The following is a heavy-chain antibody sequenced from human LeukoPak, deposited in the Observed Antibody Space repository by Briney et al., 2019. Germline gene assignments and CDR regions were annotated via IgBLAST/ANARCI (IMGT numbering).Heavy chain of an antibody. V-gene: IGHV3-48*03. J-gene: IGHJ4*02. CDR2: ISGSGYRI. CDR1: GFTFSSDD. CDR3: ARDGSSYAPSQPFFFDY. Sequence: PGGPLRLSCEASGFTFSSDDMNWVRQAPGKGLEWVSYISGSGYRICYAGSVKGRFTISRDNAKKSLYLQIDSLRAEDTAVYYCARDGSSYAPSQPFFFDYWGQGTLVTVSS. D-gene: IGHD3-10*01.